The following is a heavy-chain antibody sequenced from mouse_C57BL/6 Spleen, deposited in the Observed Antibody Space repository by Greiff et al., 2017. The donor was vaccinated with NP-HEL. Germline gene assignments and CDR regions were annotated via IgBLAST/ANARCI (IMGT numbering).Heavy chain of an antibody. J-gene: IGHJ2*01. D-gene: IGHD1-1*01. CDR3: ARDYYGSSSYFDY. V-gene: IGHV1-82*01. Sequence: VQRVESGPELVKPGASVKISCKASGYAFSSSWMNWVKQRPGKGLEWIGRIYPGDGDTNYNGKFKGKATLTADKSSSTAYMQLSSLTSEDSAVYFCARDYYGSSSYFDYWGQGTTLTVSS. CDR1: GYAFSSSW. CDR2: IYPGDGDT.